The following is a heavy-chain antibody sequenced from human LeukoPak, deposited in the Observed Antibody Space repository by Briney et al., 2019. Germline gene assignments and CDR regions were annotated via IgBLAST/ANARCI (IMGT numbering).Heavy chain of an antibody. J-gene: IGHJ4*02. CDR3: ARQEGCSSTSCYGDFDY. CDR1: GGTFSSYA. V-gene: IGHV1-69*13. D-gene: IGHD2-2*01. CDR2: IIPIFGTA. Sequence: GASVKVSCKASGGTFSSYAISWVRQAPGQGLELMGGIIPIFGTANYAQKFQGRVTITADESTSTAYMELSSLRSEDTAVYYCARQEGCSSTSCYGDFDYWGQGTLVTVSS.